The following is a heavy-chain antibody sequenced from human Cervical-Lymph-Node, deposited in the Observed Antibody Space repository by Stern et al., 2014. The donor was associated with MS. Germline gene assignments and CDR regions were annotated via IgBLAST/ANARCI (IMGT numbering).Heavy chain of an antibody. Sequence: VQLGQSGAEVKKPGDSLKISCKTSGYNFINNWIAWVRQVPGKGLEWIGIIYPGDSDIRYSPSFQGHVTISVDKSISTAYLQWSSLKPSDSAVYYCARWSIACDSWGQGALITVSS. D-gene: IGHD2-21*01. CDR2: IYPGDSDI. J-gene: IGHJ4*02. CDR1: GYNFINNW. CDR3: ARWSIACDS. V-gene: IGHV5-51*03.